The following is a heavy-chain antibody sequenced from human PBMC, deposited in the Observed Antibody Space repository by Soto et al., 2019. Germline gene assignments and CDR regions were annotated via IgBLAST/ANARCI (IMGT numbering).Heavy chain of an antibody. CDR1: GFTLSSYA. CDR3: AKDLEQWLFRYYFDY. V-gene: IGHV3-23*01. CDR2: ISGSGGST. D-gene: IGHD6-19*01. Sequence: PGGSLRLSCAASGFTLSSYAMSWVRQAPGKGLEWVSAISGSGGSTYYADSVKGRFTISRDNSKNTLYLQMNSLRAEDTAVYYCAKDLEQWLFRYYFDYWGQGTLVTVS. J-gene: IGHJ4*02.